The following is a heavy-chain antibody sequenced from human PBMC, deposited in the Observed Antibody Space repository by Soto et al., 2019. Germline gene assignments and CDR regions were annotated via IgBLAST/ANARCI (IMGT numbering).Heavy chain of an antibody. Sequence: GGSLRLSCAASGLTVSSSLMSWVRRAPGKGLEWVSVIYSGGGIYYADSVKGRFTNSRDNSKNTMYLQMSSLRVEDTAVYYCASRILVSDAFDIWGQGTMVTVSS. CDR2: IYSGGGI. V-gene: IGHV3-53*01. D-gene: IGHD3-3*02. CDR1: GLTVSSSL. J-gene: IGHJ3*02. CDR3: ASRILVSDAFDI.